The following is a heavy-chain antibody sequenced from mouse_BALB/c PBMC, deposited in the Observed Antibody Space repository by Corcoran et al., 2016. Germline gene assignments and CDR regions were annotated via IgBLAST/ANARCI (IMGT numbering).Heavy chain of an antibody. CDR2: INPNNGGT. V-gene: IGHV1-18*01. CDR3: AILPYAMDY. CDR1: GYTFTDYN. Sequence: EVLLQQSGPELVKPGASVKIPCKASGYTFTDYNMDWVKQSHGKSLEWIGDINPNNGGTIYNQKFKGKATLTVDKSSSTAYMELRSLTSEDTAVYYGAILPYAMDYWGQGTSVTVSS. J-gene: IGHJ4*01.